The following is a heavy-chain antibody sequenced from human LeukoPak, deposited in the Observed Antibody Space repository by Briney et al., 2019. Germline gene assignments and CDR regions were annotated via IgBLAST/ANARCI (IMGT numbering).Heavy chain of an antibody. Sequence: ASVKVSCKASGYTFTSYGISWVRQAPGQGLEWMGWISAYNGNTNYAQKPQGRVTMTTDTSTSTAYMELRSLRSDDTAVYYCARCLMSRNYYYYYMDVWGKGTTVTVSS. CDR2: ISAYNGNT. CDR3: ARCLMSRNYYYYYMDV. D-gene: IGHD3-16*01. J-gene: IGHJ6*03. V-gene: IGHV1-18*01. CDR1: GYTFTSYG.